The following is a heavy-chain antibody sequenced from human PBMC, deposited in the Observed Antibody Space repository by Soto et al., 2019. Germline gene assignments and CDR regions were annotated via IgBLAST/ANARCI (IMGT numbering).Heavy chain of an antibody. D-gene: IGHD5-18*01. Sequence: SETLSLTCTVSGGSISSSSYYWGWIRQPPGKGLEWIGSIYYSGSTYYNPSLKSRVTISVDTSKNQFSLKLSSVTAADTAVYYCARGNSWRLVDYWGQGTLVTVSS. CDR3: ARGNSWRLVDY. V-gene: IGHV4-39*01. J-gene: IGHJ4*02. CDR1: GGSISSSSYY. CDR2: IYYSGST.